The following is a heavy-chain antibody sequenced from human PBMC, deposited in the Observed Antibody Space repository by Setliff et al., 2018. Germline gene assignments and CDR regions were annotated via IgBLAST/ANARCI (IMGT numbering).Heavy chain of an antibody. CDR3: ARGYCSSPSCFLAGWFDP. D-gene: IGHD2-2*01. J-gene: IGHJ5*02. CDR1: GGSFSGYY. Sequence: KPSETLSLTCTVYGGSFSGYYWSWIRQPPGKGLEWIGEINHTGSTNYSPSLKSRVTISVDTSKNQFSLKLTSVTAADTAVYYCARGYCSSPSCFLAGWFDPWGQGTLVTVSS. V-gene: IGHV4-34*01. CDR2: INHTGST.